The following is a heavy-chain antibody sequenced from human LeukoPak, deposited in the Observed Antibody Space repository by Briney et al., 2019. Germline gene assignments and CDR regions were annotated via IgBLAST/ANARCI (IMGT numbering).Heavy chain of an antibody. Sequence: ASVKVSCKVSGYTLTELSMHWVRQAPGKGLEWMGGFDPEDGETIYAQKFQGRVTMTEDTSTDTAYMELSSLRSEDTAVYYCAPVYYYDSSGYYYLRYWGQGTLVTVSS. D-gene: IGHD3-22*01. V-gene: IGHV1-24*01. CDR3: APVYYYDSSGYYYLRY. CDR2: FDPEDGET. J-gene: IGHJ4*02. CDR1: GYTLTELS.